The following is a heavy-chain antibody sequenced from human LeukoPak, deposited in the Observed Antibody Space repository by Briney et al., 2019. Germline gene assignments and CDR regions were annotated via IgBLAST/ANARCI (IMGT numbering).Heavy chain of an antibody. CDR2: IYYSGST. V-gene: IGHV4-39*07. CDR1: GGSISSSSYY. J-gene: IGHJ4*02. D-gene: IGHD1-26*01. CDR3: ARGHSGSYSRRLNYYFDY. Sequence: SETLSLTCTVSGGSISSSSYYWGWIRQPPGKGLEWIVSIYYSGSTYYNPSLKSRVTISVDTSKNQFSLKLSSVTAADTAVYYCARGHSGSYSRRLNYYFDYWGQGTLVTVSS.